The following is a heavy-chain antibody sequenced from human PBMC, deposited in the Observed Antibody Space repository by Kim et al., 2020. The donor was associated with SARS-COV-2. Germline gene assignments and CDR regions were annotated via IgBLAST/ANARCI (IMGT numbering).Heavy chain of an antibody. CDR3: VKDDGVVLAATGYFDY. CDR2: ISWNGVNI. J-gene: IGHJ4*02. CDR1: GFTFGDYA. V-gene: IGHV3-9*01. D-gene: IGHD2-15*01. Sequence: GGSLRLSCVASGFTFGDYAMHWVRQGPGKGLEWVSSISWNGVNIDYADSVEGRFTISRDNARNSLYLQMNSLTTEDTAMYYCVKDDGVVLAATGYFDYWGRGTLVTVSS.